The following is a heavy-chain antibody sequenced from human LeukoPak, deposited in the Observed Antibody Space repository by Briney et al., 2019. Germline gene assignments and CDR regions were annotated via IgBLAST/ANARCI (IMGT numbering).Heavy chain of an antibody. J-gene: IGHJ5*02. Sequence: SETLSLTCTVSGGSISSSSYYWGWIRQPPGKGLEWIGSIYYSGSTYYNPSLKSRVTISVDTSKNQFSLKLSSATAADTAVYYCARHVRIRGGVVIMGQKGTNWFDPWGQGTLVTVSS. CDR2: IYYSGST. CDR3: ARHVRIRGGVVIMGQKGTNWFDP. CDR1: GGSISSSSYY. D-gene: IGHD3-3*01. V-gene: IGHV4-39*01.